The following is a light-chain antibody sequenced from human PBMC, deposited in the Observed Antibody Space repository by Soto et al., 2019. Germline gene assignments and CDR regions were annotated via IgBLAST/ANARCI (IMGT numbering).Light chain of an antibody. J-gene: IGLJ7*01. CDR3: CSYAGSYPWPG. V-gene: IGLV2-11*01. Sequence: QSVLTQPRSVSGSPGQSVTISCTGTSSDVGGYNYVSWYQQHPGKAPKLMIYDVSKRPSGVPDRFSGSKSGNTASLTISGLQAEDEADYYCCSYAGSYPWPGFGGGTQLTVL. CDR2: DVS. CDR1: SSDVGGYNY.